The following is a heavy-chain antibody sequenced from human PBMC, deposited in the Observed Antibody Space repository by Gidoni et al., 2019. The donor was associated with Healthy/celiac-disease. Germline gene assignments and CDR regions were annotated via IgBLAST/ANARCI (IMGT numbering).Heavy chain of an antibody. D-gene: IGHD6-19*01. CDR3: ATGSGWAGHYYYGMDV. CDR1: GGSFSGSY. J-gene: IGHJ6*02. CDR2: INHSGST. Sequence: QVQLQQWGAGLLKPSETLSFTCAAYGGSFSGSYWSLLRQPPGKGLEWIGAINHSGSTNYNPSLKSRVTISVDTSKNQFSLKLSSVTAADTAVYYCATGSGWAGHYYYGMDVWGQGTTVTVSS. V-gene: IGHV4-34*01.